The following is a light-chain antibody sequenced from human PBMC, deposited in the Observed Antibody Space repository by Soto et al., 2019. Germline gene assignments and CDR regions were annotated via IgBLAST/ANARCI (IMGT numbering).Light chain of an antibody. CDR3: CSYAGSYTVV. J-gene: IGLJ2*01. CDR2: NVI. Sequence: QSVLTQSRSVSGSPGQSVTITCSGTSSDVGGYNYVSWYQQHPGKAPKLMVYNVIKRPSGVPDRFSGSKSGNTASLTISGLQADDEADYYCCSYAGSYTVVFGGGTKLTVL. CDR1: SSDVGGYNY. V-gene: IGLV2-11*01.